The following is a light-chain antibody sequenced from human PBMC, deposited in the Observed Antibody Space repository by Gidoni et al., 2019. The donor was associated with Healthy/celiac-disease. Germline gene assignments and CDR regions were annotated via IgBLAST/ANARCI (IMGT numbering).Light chain of an antibody. J-gene: IGLJ1*01. CDR2: DVS. V-gene: IGLV2-14*03. CDR3: SSYTSSSTLV. Sequence: QSALTQPASVSGSPGPSITISCTGPSSDVGGYNYVSWYQQHPGKAPKLMIYDVSNRPSGVSNRFSGSKSGNTASLTISGLQAEDEADYYCSSYTSSSTLVFGTGTKVTVL. CDR1: SSDVGGYNY.